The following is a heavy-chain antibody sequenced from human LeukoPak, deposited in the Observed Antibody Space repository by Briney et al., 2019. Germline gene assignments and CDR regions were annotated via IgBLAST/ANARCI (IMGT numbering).Heavy chain of an antibody. CDR1: GYTFTGYY. CDR3: ARVVTTVVTRANPNDAFDI. CDR2: INPNSGGT. V-gene: IGHV1-2*02. Sequence: GASVKVSCKASGYTFTGYYMHWVRQAPGQGLEWMGWINPNSGGTNYAQKFQGRVTMTRDTSISTAYMELSRLRSDDTAVYYCARVVTTVVTRANPNDAFDIWGQGTMVTVSS. J-gene: IGHJ3*02. D-gene: IGHD4-23*01.